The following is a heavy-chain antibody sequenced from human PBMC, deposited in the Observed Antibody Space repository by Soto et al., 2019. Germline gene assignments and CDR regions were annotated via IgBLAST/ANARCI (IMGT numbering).Heavy chain of an antibody. Sequence: QVQLVESGGGVVQPGRSLRLSCAASGFTFSSYAMHWVRQAPGKGLEWVAVISYDGSNKYYADSVKGRFTISRDNSKNTLYLRMNSLRAEDTAVYYCARDPMGRYYGSGSYYCDYWGQGTLVTVSS. CDR3: ARDPMGRYYGSGSYYCDY. CDR1: GFTFSSYA. V-gene: IGHV3-30-3*01. D-gene: IGHD3-10*01. J-gene: IGHJ4*02. CDR2: ISYDGSNK.